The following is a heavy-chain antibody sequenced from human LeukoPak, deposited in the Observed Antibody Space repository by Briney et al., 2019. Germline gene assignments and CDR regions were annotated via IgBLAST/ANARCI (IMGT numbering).Heavy chain of an antibody. CDR2: IYTSGST. Sequence: SETLSLTCTVSGGSISSGSYYWSWIRRPAGKGLEWIGRIYTSGSTNYNPSLKSRVTISVDTSKNQFSLKLSSVTAADTAVYYCARGYILRFLEAWFDPWGQGTLVTVSS. CDR3: ARGYILRFLEAWFDP. V-gene: IGHV4-61*02. D-gene: IGHD3-3*01. J-gene: IGHJ5*02. CDR1: GGSISSGSYY.